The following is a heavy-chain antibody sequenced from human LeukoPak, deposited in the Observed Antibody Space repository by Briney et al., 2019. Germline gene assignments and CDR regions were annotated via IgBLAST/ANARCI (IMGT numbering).Heavy chain of an antibody. J-gene: IGHJ4*02. Sequence: GGSLRLSCAASGFTFSDSAIHWVRQASGKGLEWVSVTYSGGGTYYADSVKGRFTISRDNSKKTLYLQMNSLRAEDTAVYYCARGGGSGLVGYFDYWGQGTLVTVSA. V-gene: IGHV3-53*01. CDR2: TYSGGGT. CDR3: ARGGGSGLVGYFDY. CDR1: GFTFSDSA. D-gene: IGHD2-15*01.